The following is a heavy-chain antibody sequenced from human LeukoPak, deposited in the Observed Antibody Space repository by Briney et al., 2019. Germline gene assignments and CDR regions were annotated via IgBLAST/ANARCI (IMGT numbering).Heavy chain of an antibody. CDR2: IRASGST. CDR3: ARDVEGSGWRIDY. V-gene: IGHV4-61*02. J-gene: IGHJ4*02. D-gene: IGHD6-19*01. Sequence: SETLSLTCTVSGGSISSRGYYWSWIRQPAGKGLEWIGRIRASGSTNYNPSLKSRVTISVDTSKNQFSLKLSSVTAADTAVYYCARDVEGSGWRIDYWGQGTLVTVSS. CDR1: GGSISSRGYY.